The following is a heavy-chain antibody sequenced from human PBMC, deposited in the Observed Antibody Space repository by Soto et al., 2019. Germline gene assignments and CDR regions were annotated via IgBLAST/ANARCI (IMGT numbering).Heavy chain of an antibody. J-gene: IGHJ6*02. V-gene: IGHV3-11*06. CDR3: ARDITAVGPRYYYYYGMDV. CDR2: ISSSSSYT. Sequence: PGGSLRLSCAASGFTFSDYYMSWIRQAPGKGLEWVSYISSSSSYTNYADSVKGRFTISRDNAKNSLYLQMNSLRAEDAAVYYCARDITAVGPRYYYYYGMDVWGQGXTVT. CDR1: GFTFSDYY. D-gene: IGHD3-10*01.